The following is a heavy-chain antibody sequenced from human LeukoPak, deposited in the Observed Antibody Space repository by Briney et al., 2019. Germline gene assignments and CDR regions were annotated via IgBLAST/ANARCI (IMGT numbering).Heavy chain of an antibody. D-gene: IGHD3-22*01. Sequence: ASVKVSCKASGYTFTNYTMHWVRQAPGQGLEWMGIINPSGGSTSYAQKFQGRVTMTRDMSTSTVYMELSSLRSEDTAVYYCARDQYPTYYYDSSGYCGYWGQGTLVTVSS. CDR1: GYTFTNYT. V-gene: IGHV1-46*01. CDR2: INPSGGST. CDR3: ARDQYPTYYYDSSGYCGY. J-gene: IGHJ4*02.